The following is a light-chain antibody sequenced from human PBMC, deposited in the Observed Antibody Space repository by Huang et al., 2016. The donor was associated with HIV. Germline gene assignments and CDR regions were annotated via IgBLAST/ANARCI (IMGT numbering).Light chain of an antibody. J-gene: IGKJ5*01. V-gene: IGKV3-11*01. CDR3: QQRSNWA. Sequence: EIVLTQSPATLSLSPGERATLSCRASQSVSSYLAWYQQKPGQAPRLLIDDASNRATGIPARFSGSGSGTDFTLTISSLEPEDFAVYYCQQRSNWAFGQGTRLEMK. CDR1: QSVSSY. CDR2: DAS.